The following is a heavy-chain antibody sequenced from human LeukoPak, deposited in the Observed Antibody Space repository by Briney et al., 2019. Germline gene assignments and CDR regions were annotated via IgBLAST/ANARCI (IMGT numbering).Heavy chain of an antibody. J-gene: IGHJ4*02. CDR1: GFPFSGYY. CDR2: ISNTGTTI. CDR3: ARDNSGAYGN. Sequence: GGSLRLSCVASGFPFSGYYMMWIRQAPGKGLEWVSYISNTGTTIYYADSVKGRFTISRDNAKNSLYLQMNSLRAEDTAVYYCARDNSGAYGNSGQGTLVTVSS. D-gene: IGHD1-26*01. V-gene: IGHV3-11*01.